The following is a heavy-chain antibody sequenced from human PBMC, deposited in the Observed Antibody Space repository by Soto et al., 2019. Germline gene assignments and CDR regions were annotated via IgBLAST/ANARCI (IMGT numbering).Heavy chain of an antibody. D-gene: IGHD3-22*01. Sequence: DSVKVSCKASGYIFTSNGLHWVRQAPGQRLEWMAWINVDNGNTKYSQKFQGRVTITGDTSASTAYMQLSSLRSEDTAVYYCARGWHYYDRSAYSFDYWGQGTLGTGSS. CDR2: INVDNGNT. J-gene: IGHJ4*02. CDR1: GYIFTSNG. V-gene: IGHV1-3*01. CDR3: ARGWHYYDRSAYSFDY.